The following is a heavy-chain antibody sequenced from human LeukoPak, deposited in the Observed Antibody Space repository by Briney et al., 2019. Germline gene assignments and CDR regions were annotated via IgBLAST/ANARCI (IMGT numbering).Heavy chain of an antibody. V-gene: IGHV1-8*01. Sequence: ASVKVSCKASGYTFTSYDINWVRQATGQGLEWMGWMNPNSGNTGYAQKFQGRVTMTRNTSISTAYMELSSLRSEDTAVYYCARRGNSYGYDAFDIWGQGTMVTVSS. J-gene: IGHJ3*02. CDR1: GYTFTSYD. CDR3: ARRGNSYGYDAFDI. CDR2: MNPNSGNT. D-gene: IGHD5-18*01.